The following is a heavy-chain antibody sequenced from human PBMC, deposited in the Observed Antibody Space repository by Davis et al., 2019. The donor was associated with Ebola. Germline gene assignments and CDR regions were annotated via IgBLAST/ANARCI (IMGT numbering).Heavy chain of an antibody. D-gene: IGHD6-19*01. J-gene: IGHJ4*02. CDR2: IYYSGST. V-gene: IGHV4-59*01. CDR3: ARDGYSSGWYSSYFDY. CDR1: GGSISSYY. Sequence: SETLSLTCTVSGGSISSYYWSWIRQPPGKGLEWIGYIYYSGSTNYNPSLKSRVTISVDTSKNQFSLKLSSVTAADTAVYYCARDGYSSGWYSSYFDYWGQGTLVTVSS.